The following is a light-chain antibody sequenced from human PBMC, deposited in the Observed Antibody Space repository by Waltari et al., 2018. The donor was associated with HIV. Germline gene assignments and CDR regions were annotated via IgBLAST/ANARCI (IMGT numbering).Light chain of an antibody. CDR2: EVS. J-gene: IGLJ2*01. CDR3: SSYTSSSTRV. V-gene: IGLV2-14*01. CDR1: SSDAGGYNY. Sequence: QSALTQPASVSGSPGQSITISCTGTSSDAGGYNYVSWYQQHPGKAPKLMIDEVSNRPSGVSNRFSGSKSGNTASLTISGLQAEDEADYYCSSYTSSSTRVFGGGTKLTVL.